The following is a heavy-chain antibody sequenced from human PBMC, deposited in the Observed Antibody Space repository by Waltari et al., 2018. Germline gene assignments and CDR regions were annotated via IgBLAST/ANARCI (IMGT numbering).Heavy chain of an antibody. V-gene: IGHV3-23*04. CDR2: ISGSGGST. D-gene: IGHD1-26*01. CDR1: GFTFCSYA. J-gene: IGHJ4*02. CDR3: AKDLYGWELHSFDY. Sequence: VPLVESGVGLVQPGGSLSLSFAASGFTFCSYAMSWVRQAPGKGLEWVSAISGSGGSTYYADSVKGRFTISRDNSKNTLYLQMNSLRAEDTAVYYCAKDLYGWELHSFDYWGQGTLVTVSS.